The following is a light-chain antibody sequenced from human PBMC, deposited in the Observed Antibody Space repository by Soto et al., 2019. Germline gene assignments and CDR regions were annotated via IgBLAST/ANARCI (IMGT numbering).Light chain of an antibody. Sequence: QSALTQPASVSGSPGQSITISCTGTSSDIGRYNYVSWFQQHPGKAPKVMISEVSDRPSGVSNRFSGSKSGNTASLTISGLQAEDEADYYCSSDASSSTYVFGTGTKLTVL. CDR3: SSDASSSTYV. CDR2: EVS. V-gene: IGLV2-14*01. J-gene: IGLJ1*01. CDR1: SSDIGRYNY.